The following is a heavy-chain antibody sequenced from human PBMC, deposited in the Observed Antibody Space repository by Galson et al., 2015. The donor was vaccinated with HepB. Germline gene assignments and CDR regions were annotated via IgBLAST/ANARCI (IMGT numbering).Heavy chain of an antibody. J-gene: IGHJ5*02. D-gene: IGHD3-3*01. CDR1: GFTFSNYA. Sequence: SLRLSCAASGFTFSNYAMHWVRQAPGKGLEYVSAISSNGGSTYYASSVKGRLTISRDNSKNTLYLQMGSLRAEDMAVYYCARSFTKITMGGWFDPWGQGTLVTVSS. V-gene: IGHV3-64*01. CDR2: ISSNGGST. CDR3: ARSFTKITMGGWFDP.